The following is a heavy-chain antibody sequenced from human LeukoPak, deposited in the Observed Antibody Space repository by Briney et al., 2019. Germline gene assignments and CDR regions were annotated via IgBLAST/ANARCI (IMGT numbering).Heavy chain of an antibody. Sequence: KTSETLSLTCTVSGGSISSYHWSWIRQPPGKGLQWIGFIYSSGITNYNPSLKSRVTLSLDTSKNQFTLRVSSVTSAETVVYYWAGGNSGYDYAFDISGQGTMVTVSS. CDR3: AGGNSGYDYAFDI. CDR2: IYSSGIT. V-gene: IGHV4-59*01. J-gene: IGHJ3*02. D-gene: IGHD5-12*01. CDR1: GGSISSYH.